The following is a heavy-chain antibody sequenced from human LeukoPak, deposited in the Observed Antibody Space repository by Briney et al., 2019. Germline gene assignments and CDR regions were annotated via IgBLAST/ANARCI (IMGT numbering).Heavy chain of an antibody. D-gene: IGHD4-23*01. V-gene: IGHV3-21*01. J-gene: IGHJ6*03. CDR1: GFTFSSYS. CDR2: ISSSSSYI. Sequence: PGGSLRLSCAASGFTFSSYSMNWVRQAPGKGLEWVSSISSSSSYIYYADSVKGRFTISRDNAKNSLYLQMNSLRAEDTAVYYCARDGNGDYYYYMDVWGKGTTVTVSS. CDR3: ARDGNGDYYYYMDV.